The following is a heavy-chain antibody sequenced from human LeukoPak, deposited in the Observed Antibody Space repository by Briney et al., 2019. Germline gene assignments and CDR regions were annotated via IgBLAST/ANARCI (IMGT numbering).Heavy chain of an antibody. V-gene: IGHV3-30*04. CDR3: ARDANHFDY. CDR1: GITFSTYT. Sequence: RSLRLSCAASGITFSTYTMYGVRQAPGKGLEWVAVISFDGGNKYYADSVKGRFTISRDNSENTLYLQMNSLTAEDTAVYYCARDANHFDYWGQGTLVTVSS. J-gene: IGHJ4*02. CDR2: ISFDGGNK.